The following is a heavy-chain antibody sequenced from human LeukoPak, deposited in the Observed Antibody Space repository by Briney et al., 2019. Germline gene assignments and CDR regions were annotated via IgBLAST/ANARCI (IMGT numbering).Heavy chain of an antibody. V-gene: IGHV3-53*01. Sequence: GGSLRLSCAASGFTVSSNYMSWVRQAPGKGLEWVSVIYSGGSTYYADSVKGRFTISRDNSKNTPYLQMNSLRAEDTAVYYCARDFGSSSSSFQHWGQGTLVTVSS. CDR3: ARDFGSSSSSFQH. J-gene: IGHJ1*01. D-gene: IGHD6-6*01. CDR2: IYSGGST. CDR1: GFTVSSNY.